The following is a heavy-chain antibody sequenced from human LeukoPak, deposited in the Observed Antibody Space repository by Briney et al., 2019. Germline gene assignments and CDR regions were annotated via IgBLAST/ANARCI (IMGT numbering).Heavy chain of an antibody. Sequence: SETLSLTCSVSGGSIDSGSYYWSWVRLPPEKGLEWIASIHYTGSTYYNPSLKSRSTISRDTPKNQFSLTLTSVIDADTAVCYCVRHVHSPSFDPWGQGTLVTVSS. J-gene: IGHJ5*02. V-gene: IGHV4-39*01. CDR1: GGSIDSGSYY. CDR3: VRHVHSPSFDP. CDR2: IHYTGST.